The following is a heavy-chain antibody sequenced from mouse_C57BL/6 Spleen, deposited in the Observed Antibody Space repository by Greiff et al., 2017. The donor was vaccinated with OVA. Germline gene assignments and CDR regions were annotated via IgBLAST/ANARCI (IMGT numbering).Heavy chain of an antibody. V-gene: IGHV5-6*01. CDR1: GFTFSSYG. J-gene: IGHJ2*01. CDR2: ISSGGSYT. Sequence: EVQLVESGGDLVKPGGSLKLSCAASGFTFSSYGMSWVRQTPDKRLEWVATISSGGSYTYYPDSVKGRFTISRDNAKNTLYLQMSSLKSEDTAMYYCARHEDSSGFHFDYWGQGTTLTVSS. CDR3: ARHEDSSGFHFDY. D-gene: IGHD3-2*02.